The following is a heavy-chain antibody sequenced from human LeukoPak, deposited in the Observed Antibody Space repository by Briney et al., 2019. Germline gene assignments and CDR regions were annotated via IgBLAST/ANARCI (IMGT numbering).Heavy chain of an antibody. V-gene: IGHV4-34*01. CDR3: AREGGIVDY. J-gene: IGHJ4*02. D-gene: IGHD1-26*01. Sequence: SETLSLTCAVYGGSFSGYYWSWIRQPPGKGLEWIGEINHSGSTNYNPSLKSRVTMSVDTSKNQFSLKLSSVTAADTAVYYCAREGGIVDYWGQGTLVTVSS. CDR1: GGSFSGYY. CDR2: INHSGST.